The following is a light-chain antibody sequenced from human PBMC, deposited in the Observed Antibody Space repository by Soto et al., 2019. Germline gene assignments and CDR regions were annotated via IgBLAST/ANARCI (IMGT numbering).Light chain of an antibody. CDR2: DAS. Sequence: EIVLTQSPATLSLSPGERATLSCRASQSISSSLAWYQQKPGQDPRLLIYDASTRATGFPAKFSGSGSGTDFTLTIGSLGPEDLAVYYCQQRSEWPRTFGQGTKVEIK. J-gene: IGKJ1*01. CDR1: QSISSS. CDR3: QQRSEWPRT. V-gene: IGKV3-11*01.